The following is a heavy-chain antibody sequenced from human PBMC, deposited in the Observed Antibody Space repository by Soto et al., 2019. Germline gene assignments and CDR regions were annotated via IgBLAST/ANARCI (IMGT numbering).Heavy chain of an antibody. J-gene: IGHJ5*02. Sequence: ASVKVSCKASGYTFTGYYMHWVRQAPGQGLEWMGWINPNSGGTNYAQKFQGRVTMTRDTSISTAYMELSRLRSDDTAMYYCARDTFLNYYDFWSGYYPWFDPWGQGTLVTVSS. D-gene: IGHD3-3*01. CDR3: ARDTFLNYYDFWSGYYPWFDP. CDR2: INPNSGGT. CDR1: GYTFTGYY. V-gene: IGHV1-2*02.